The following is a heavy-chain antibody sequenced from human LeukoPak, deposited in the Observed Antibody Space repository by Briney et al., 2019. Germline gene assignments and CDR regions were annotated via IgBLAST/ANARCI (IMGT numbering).Heavy chain of an antibody. CDR3: VKGAMAGPLDY. D-gene: IGHD2-2*01. J-gene: IGHJ4*02. V-gene: IGHV3-30*18. CDR1: GFTFSSYG. CDR2: ISYDGSNK. Sequence: PGRSLRLSCAASGFTFSSYGVHWVRQASGKGLEWVAVISYDGSNKYYADSVKGRFTISRDNSKNTLYLQMNSLRAEDTAVYYCVKGAMAGPLDYWGQGTLVTVSS.